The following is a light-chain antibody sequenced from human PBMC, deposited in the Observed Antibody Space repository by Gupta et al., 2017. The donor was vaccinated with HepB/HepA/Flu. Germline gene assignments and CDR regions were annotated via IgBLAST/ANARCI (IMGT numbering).Light chain of an antibody. CDR2: GNN. CDR1: SVRRFY. J-gene: IGLJ2*01. CDR3: NYRDSSGNHVV. V-gene: IGLV3-19*01. Sequence: SSELTQDPAVSVALGQTVRITCQGDSVRRFYASWYQEKPGQAPILGIYGNNNRPSGIQDRFACSNSGNIASSTITAAEAEDEADYYYNYRDSSGNHVVFGGGTKLTVL.